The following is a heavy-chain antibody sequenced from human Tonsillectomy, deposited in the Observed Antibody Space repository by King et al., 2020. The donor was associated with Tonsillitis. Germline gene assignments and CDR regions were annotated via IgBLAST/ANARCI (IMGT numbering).Heavy chain of an antibody. CDR3: ARDPGGLDY. D-gene: IGHD2-8*02. Sequence: VQLVESGGGLVQPGGSLRLSCASSGFTFSSYSMNWVRQAPGKGLEWVSYISSSSSTIYYAASVKGRFTISRDNAKNSLYLQMNSLRAEDTAVYYCARDPGGLDYWGQGTLVTVSS. V-gene: IGHV3-48*01. J-gene: IGHJ4*02. CDR1: GFTFSSYS. CDR2: ISSSSSTI.